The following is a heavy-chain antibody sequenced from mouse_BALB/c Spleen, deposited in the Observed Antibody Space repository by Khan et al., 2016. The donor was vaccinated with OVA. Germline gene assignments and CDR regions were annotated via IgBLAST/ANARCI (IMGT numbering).Heavy chain of an antibody. D-gene: IGHD2-10*01. CDR2: IWGDGST. CDR1: GFSLTGYG. Sequence: VQLQESGPGLVAPSQSLSITCTVSGFSLTGYGVNWVRQPPGKGLEWLGMIWGDGSTDYNSALKSRLSISKENSKSQVFLKMNRLQTDDTARYYCARAYYGNYREAMDYWGQGTSVTVSS. J-gene: IGHJ4*01. CDR3: ARAYYGNYREAMDY. V-gene: IGHV2-6-7*01.